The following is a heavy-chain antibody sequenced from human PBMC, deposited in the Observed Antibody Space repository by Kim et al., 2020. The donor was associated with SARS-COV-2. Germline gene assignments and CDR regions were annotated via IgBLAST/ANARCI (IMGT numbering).Heavy chain of an antibody. CDR3: ARDPTVTTKTGFDP. D-gene: IGHD4-4*01. J-gene: IGHJ5*02. Sequence: NPSLKSRVTISVDTSKNQFSLKLSSVTAADTAVYYCARDPTVTTKTGFDPWGQGTLVTVSS. V-gene: IGHV4-31*02.